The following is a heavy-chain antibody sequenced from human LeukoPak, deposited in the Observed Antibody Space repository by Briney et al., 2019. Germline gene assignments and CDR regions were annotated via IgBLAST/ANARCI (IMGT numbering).Heavy chain of an antibody. CDR3: ARGVYYYGSGSSLYFDY. J-gene: IGHJ4*02. D-gene: IGHD3-10*01. CDR2: GDYSGST. CDR1: GDSFSSVTDY. V-gene: IGHV4-39*01. Sequence: SETLSLTCTVSGDSFSSVTDYWAWIRQPPGKGLEWIASGDYSGSTYYNPSLKSRVTISVDTSKNQFSLKLSSVTAADTAVYYCARGVYYYGSGSSLYFDYWGQGTLVTVSS.